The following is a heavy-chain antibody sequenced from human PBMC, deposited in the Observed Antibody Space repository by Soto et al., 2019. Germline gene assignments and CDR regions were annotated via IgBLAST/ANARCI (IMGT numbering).Heavy chain of an antibody. CDR1: GFTFSSYA. CDR2: ISGSGGST. CDR3: AKDRNVLVTAARRLYYFDY. D-gene: IGHD2-2*01. J-gene: IGHJ4*02. Sequence: WGSLRLSCAASGFTFSSYAMSWVRQAPGKGLEWVSAISGSGGSTYYADSVKGRFTISRDNSKNTLYLQMNSLRAEDTAVYYCAKDRNVLVTAARRLYYFDYWGQGTLVTLSS. V-gene: IGHV3-23*01.